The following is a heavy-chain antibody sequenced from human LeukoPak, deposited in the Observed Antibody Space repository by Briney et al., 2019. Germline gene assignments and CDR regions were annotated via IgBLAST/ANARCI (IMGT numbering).Heavy chain of an antibody. D-gene: IGHD6-19*01. CDR3: ARIAVAGPYDAFDI. V-gene: IGHV4-59*01. J-gene: IGHJ3*02. CDR1: GGSISSYY. CDR2: IYYSGST. Sequence: SGTLSLTCTVSGGSISSYYWSWIRQPPGKGLEWIGYIYYSGSTNYNPSLKSRVTISVDTSKNQFSLKLSSVTAADTAVYYCARIAVAGPYDAFDIWGQGTMVTVSS.